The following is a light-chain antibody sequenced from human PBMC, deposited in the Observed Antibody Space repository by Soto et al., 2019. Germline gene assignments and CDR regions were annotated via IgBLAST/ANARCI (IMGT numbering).Light chain of an antibody. CDR1: QSVSNY. CDR2: DAS. J-gene: IGKJ5*01. Sequence: EIVLTQSPATLSLSPGERATLSCRASQSVSNYLAWYQQKPGQAPRLLIYDASNRATGIPARFSGSGSGTDFTLTISSLEPEDFAVYYGQQRSDWPPITVGQGTRREIK. CDR3: QQRSDWPPIT. V-gene: IGKV3-11*01.